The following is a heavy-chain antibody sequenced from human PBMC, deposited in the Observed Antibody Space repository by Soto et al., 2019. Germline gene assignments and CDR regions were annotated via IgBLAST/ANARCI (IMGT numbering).Heavy chain of an antibody. CDR3: ARDQRRTPFHL. CDR1: GFPFSDCS. CDR2: ISSSGSTT. Sequence: EAQLVESGGGLVQPGESLRLSCAASGFPFSDCSMNWVRQAPGKGPEWVAYISSSGSTTHYAESVKGRFSVSRDNAKNSLYLQMNSLRDDDTAVYYCARDQRRTPFHLWGQGSLVTVSS. J-gene: IGHJ5*02. V-gene: IGHV3-48*02.